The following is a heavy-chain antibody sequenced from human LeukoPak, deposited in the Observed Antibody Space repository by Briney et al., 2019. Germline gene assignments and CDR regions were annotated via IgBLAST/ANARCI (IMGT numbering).Heavy chain of an antibody. CDR1: GFTFDDYG. J-gene: IGHJ4*02. CDR2: INWSGSRT. D-gene: IGHD1-26*01. Sequence: GGSLRLSCAASGFTFDDYGMSWVRQAPGKGLEWFSGINWSGSRTGYADSVKGRFTISRDNAKNSLYLQMNSLRAGDTAFYYCASAVGAGYYFDYWGQGTLVTVPS. V-gene: IGHV3-20*04. CDR3: ASAVGAGYYFDY.